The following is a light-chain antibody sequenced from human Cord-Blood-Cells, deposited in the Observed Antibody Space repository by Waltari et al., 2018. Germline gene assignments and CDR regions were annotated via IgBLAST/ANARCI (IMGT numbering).Light chain of an antibody. CDR1: SSDVGRYNL. V-gene: IGLV2-23*01. CDR3: CSYAGSSYV. J-gene: IGLJ1*01. Sequence: QSALTQPASVSGSPGRSTSISCTGTSSDVGRYNLVSWYQQHQGKAPKLMIYEGSKRPSGVSNRFSGSKSGNTASLTISGLQAEDEADYYCCSYAGSSYVFGTGTKVTVL. CDR2: EGS.